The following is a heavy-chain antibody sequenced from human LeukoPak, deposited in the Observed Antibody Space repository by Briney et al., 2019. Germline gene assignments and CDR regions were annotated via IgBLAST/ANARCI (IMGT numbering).Heavy chain of an antibody. Sequence: GRSLRLSCAASGFTFSSYAMHWVRQAPGKGLEGVAVISYDGSNKYYADSVKGRFTISRDNSKNTLYLQMNSLRAEDTAVYYCARDLKAYIVVVVAATPGYWGQGTLVTVSS. V-gene: IGHV3-30-3*01. J-gene: IGHJ4*02. CDR1: GFTFSSYA. CDR2: ISYDGSNK. D-gene: IGHD2-15*01. CDR3: ARDLKAYIVVVVAATPGY.